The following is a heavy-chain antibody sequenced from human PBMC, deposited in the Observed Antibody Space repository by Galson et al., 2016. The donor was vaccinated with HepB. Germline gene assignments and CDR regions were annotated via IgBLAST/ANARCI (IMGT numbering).Heavy chain of an antibody. CDR3: ARHPKNNL. V-gene: IGHV3-53*01. J-gene: IGHJ4*02. Sequence: SLRLSCAASGFTVSNNYMSWVRQAPGKGLEGVSVIYSGGRTYYTDSVKGRFTTSRDSSKNTLYLQMNSLRAEDTAVYYCARHPKNNLWGQGTLVTVSS. CDR1: GFTVSNNY. D-gene: IGHD1/OR15-1a*01. CDR2: IYSGGRT.